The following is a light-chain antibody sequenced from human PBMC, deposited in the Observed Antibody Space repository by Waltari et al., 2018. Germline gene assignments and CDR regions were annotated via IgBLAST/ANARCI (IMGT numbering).Light chain of an antibody. CDR2: WAS. CDR3: HHYYIPPLT. J-gene: IGKJ5*01. CDR1: HRLLSRFNSKTY. Sequence: DIVLTQSPDSLAVSLGERATINCKSSHRLLSRFNSKTYISWYQQKPGQPPKLLINWASARGSGVPERFSGSGSETDFTLTISSLQAEDVAVYYCHHYYIPPLTFGQGTRLEIK. V-gene: IGKV4-1*01.